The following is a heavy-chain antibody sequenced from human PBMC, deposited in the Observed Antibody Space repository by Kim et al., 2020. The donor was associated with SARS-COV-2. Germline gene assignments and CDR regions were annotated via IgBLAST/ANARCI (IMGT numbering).Heavy chain of an antibody. V-gene: IGHV3-23*01. Sequence: HHGKGPLTHSRDNSKNTLYLQMHSLRAEDTAVYYCAKDTAVVTGPGDYWGQGTLVTVSS. J-gene: IGHJ4*02. D-gene: IGHD2-15*01. CDR3: AKDTAVVTGPGDY.